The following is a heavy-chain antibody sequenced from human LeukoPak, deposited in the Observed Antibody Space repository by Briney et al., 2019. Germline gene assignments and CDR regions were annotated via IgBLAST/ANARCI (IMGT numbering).Heavy chain of an antibody. Sequence: ASVKVSCKVSGYSLSELSMHWVRQAPGGGLEWMGGFAPEHGQTVYAQKFQGRVTMTADTSTDTAYMDLSSLTSEDTAMYYCTTGPGAISDDDYWGQGTLVTVSS. D-gene: IGHD4/OR15-4a*01. CDR2: FAPEHGQT. V-gene: IGHV1-24*01. CDR3: TTGPGAISDDDY. CDR1: GYSLSELS. J-gene: IGHJ4*02.